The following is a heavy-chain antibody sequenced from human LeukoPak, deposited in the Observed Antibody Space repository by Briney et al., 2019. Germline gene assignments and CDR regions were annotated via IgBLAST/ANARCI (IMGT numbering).Heavy chain of an antibody. V-gene: IGHV3-30-3*01. J-gene: IGHJ4*02. D-gene: IGHD3-22*01. CDR2: ISYDGSNK. CDR3: ARGGRYYDQGPRSDY. Sequence: GGSLRLSCAASGFTFSSYAMHWVRQAPGKGPEWVAVISYDGSNKYYADSVKGRFTISRDNSKNTLYLQMNSLRAEDTAVYYCARGGRYYDQGPRSDYWGQGTLVTVSS. CDR1: GFTFSSYA.